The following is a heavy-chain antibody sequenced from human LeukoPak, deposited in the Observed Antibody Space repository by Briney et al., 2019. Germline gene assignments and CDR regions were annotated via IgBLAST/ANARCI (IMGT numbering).Heavy chain of an antibody. CDR2: ISGSGGST. D-gene: IGHD2-2*01. CDR3: AKDGSYCSSTSCRTYYYYYGMDV. Sequence: GGSLRLSCAASGFTFSSYAMSWVRQAPGKGLEWVSAISGSGGSTYYADSVKGRFTISRDNSKNTLYLQMNSLGAEDTAVYYCAKDGSYCSSTSCRTYYYYYGMDVWGQGTTVTVSS. CDR1: GFTFSSYA. V-gene: IGHV3-23*01. J-gene: IGHJ6*02.